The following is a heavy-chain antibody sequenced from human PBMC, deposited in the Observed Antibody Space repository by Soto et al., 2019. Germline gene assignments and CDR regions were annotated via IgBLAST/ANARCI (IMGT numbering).Heavy chain of an antibody. CDR1: GGSISSSNW. CDR3: ARLPYSSTWSNWFDP. D-gene: IGHD6-13*01. CDR2: IYHSGST. V-gene: IGHV4-4*02. Sequence: SETLSLTCAVSGGSISSSNWWSWVRQPPGKGLEWIGEIYHSGSTNYNPSLKSRVTISVDKSKNQFSLKLSSVTAADTAVYYCARLPYSSTWSNWFDPWGQGILVTVSS. J-gene: IGHJ5*02.